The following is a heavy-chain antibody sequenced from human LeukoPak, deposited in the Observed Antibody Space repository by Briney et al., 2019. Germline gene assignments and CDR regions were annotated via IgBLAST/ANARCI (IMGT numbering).Heavy chain of an antibody. J-gene: IGHJ4*02. CDR1: GFTFDDYA. Sequence: GGSLRLSCAASGFTFDDYAMHWVRQAPGKGLEWVSGISWNSGSIGYADSVKGRFTISRDNAKKSLFLQMNSLRAEDTALYYCAKGSTGSFLTDYWGQGTPVTVSS. CDR3: AKGSTGSFLTDY. CDR2: ISWNSGSI. D-gene: IGHD1-26*01. V-gene: IGHV3-9*01.